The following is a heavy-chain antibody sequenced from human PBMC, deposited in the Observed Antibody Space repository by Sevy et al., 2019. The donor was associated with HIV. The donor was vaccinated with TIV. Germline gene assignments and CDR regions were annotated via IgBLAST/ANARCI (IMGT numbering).Heavy chain of an antibody. CDR2: IYYNGST. CDR3: ARGKVLFDY. D-gene: IGHD3-10*01. Sequence: SETLSLTCTVSGGSFSSYYWSWIRQPPGKGLEWIGYIYYNGSTNANTSLRGRVTISAHTSKNQLSLKLKSATTADTAMYYCARGKVLFDYWSQGTLVTVSS. CDR1: GGSFSSYY. J-gene: IGHJ4*02. V-gene: IGHV4-59*01.